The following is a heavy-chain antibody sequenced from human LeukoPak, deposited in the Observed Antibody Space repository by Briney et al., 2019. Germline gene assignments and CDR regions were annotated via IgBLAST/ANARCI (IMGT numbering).Heavy chain of an antibody. V-gene: IGHV4-39*01. CDR3: ARHPTHTYGSQPFDP. Sequence: SETLSLTCTVSGGSISSSSYYWGWIRQPPGKGLEWIGSIYYSGSTYYNPSLKSRVTISVDTSKNQFSLKLSSVTAADTAVYYCARHPTHTYGSQPFDPWGQGTLVTVSS. CDR2: IYYSGST. J-gene: IGHJ5*02. CDR1: GGSISSSSYY. D-gene: IGHD5-18*01.